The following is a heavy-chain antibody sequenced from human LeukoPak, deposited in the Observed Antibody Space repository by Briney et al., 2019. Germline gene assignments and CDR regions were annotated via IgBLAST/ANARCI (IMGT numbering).Heavy chain of an antibody. CDR2: ISGSGGST. CDR3: ARGNSSSSWSLFDY. V-gene: IGHV3-23*01. Sequence: GGSLRLSCAASGFTFSSYAMSWVRQAPGEGLEWVSAISGSGGSTYYADSVKGRFTISRDNSKNTLYLQMNSLRAEDRAVYYCARGNSSSSWSLFDYWGEGTLVTVSS. D-gene: IGHD6-6*01. J-gene: IGHJ4*02. CDR1: GFTFSSYA.